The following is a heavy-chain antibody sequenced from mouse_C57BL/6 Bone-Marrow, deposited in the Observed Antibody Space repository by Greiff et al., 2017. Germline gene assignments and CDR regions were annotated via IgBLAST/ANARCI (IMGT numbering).Heavy chain of an antibody. CDR1: GYTFTSYW. Sequence: QVQLQQPGAELVKPGASVKLSCKASGYTFTSYWMHWVKQRPGQGLEWIGMIHPNSGSTNYNEKFKSKATLTVDKSSSPAYMQLSSLTSEDSAVYYCASSGPAWFAYWGQGTLVTVSA. CDR2: IHPNSGST. D-gene: IGHD3-2*02. V-gene: IGHV1-64*01. J-gene: IGHJ3*01. CDR3: ASSGPAWFAY.